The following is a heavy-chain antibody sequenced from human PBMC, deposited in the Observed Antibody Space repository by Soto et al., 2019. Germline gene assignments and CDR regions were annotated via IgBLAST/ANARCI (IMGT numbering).Heavy chain of an antibody. D-gene: IGHD6-13*01. J-gene: IGHJ6*02. CDR3: VKVRYSSSWYEFFYYGMDV. CDR2: ISIMVVIT. CDR1: GFTFSSYA. Sequence: PGGPRRPSCSVPGFTFSSYAMHWVRQSPGEGLECDSSISIMVVITYYADSVKGRFTTSRDNCENVLYVQMSSLRAEDRAVYYCVKVRYSSSWYEFFYYGMDVWGQGTTVTVSS. V-gene: IGHV3-64*05.